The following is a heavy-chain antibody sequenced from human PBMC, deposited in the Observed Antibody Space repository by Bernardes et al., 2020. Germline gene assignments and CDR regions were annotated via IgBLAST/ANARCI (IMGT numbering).Heavy chain of an antibody. CDR3: ARNSVNWSEGYYYMDV. CDR1: GFTFSSYW. CDR2: INSDGSST. J-gene: IGHJ6*03. D-gene: IGHD3-3*01. Sequence: GGSLRLSCAASGFTFSSYWMHWVRQAPGKGLVWVSRINSDGSSTNYADSVKGRYTISRDSAKNTLYLQMNSLRAEDTSVYYCARNSVNWSEGYYYMDVWGKGTAVTVSS. V-gene: IGHV3-74*01.